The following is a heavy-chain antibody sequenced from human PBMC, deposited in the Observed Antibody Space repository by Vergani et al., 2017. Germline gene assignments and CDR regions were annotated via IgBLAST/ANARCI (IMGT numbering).Heavy chain of an antibody. CDR3: ARSIVSRNPPDCFDN. CDR1: GGSLSGYY. D-gene: IGHD1-14*01. CDR2: VENSGYF. Sequence: QVQLQESGPGLVRPSETLSLTCTVSGGSLSGYYCNWIRQTPGEGLEWIGYVENSGYFTYNPSLQTRLSNSSDTSNNQFSLRLTAVTVADTAVYYCARSIVSRNPPDCFDNWGQGTLVTVSS. V-gene: IGHV4-59*01. J-gene: IGHJ4*03.